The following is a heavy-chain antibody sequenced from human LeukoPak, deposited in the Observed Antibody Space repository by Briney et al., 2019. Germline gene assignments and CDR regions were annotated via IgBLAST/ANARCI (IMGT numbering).Heavy chain of an antibody. CDR2: INPNSGGT. V-gene: IGHV1-2*02. J-gene: IGHJ4*02. Sequence: ASVKVSCKASGYTFTGYYMHWVRQAPGQGLEWKGWINPNSGGTNYAQKFQGRVTMTRDTSISTAYMELSRLRSDDTAVYYCARGSLPVYYDSSGYFDYWGQGTLVTVSS. CDR3: ARGSLPVYYDSSGYFDY. CDR1: GYTFTGYY. D-gene: IGHD3-22*01.